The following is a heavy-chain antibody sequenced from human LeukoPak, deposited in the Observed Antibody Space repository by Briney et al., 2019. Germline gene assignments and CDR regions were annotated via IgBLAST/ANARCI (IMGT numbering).Heavy chain of an antibody. CDR2: IYYSGST. V-gene: IGHV4-59*01. Sequence: SETLSLTCTVSGGSISSYYWSWIRQPPGKGLEWIGYIYYSGSTNYNPSLKSRVTISVHTSKNQFSLKLSSVTAADTAVYYCAREDSSGLFDYWGQGTLVTVSS. CDR1: GGSISSYY. D-gene: IGHD6-19*01. CDR3: AREDSSGLFDY. J-gene: IGHJ4*02.